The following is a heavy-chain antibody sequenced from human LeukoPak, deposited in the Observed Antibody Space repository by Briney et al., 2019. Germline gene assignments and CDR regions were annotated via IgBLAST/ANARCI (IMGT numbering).Heavy chain of an antibody. V-gene: IGHV3-7*01. Sequence: PGGSLRLSCTASGFTFSRYWMGWVRQAPGKGLEWVANRNEDGNKKYYVDSVKGRFTISRDNAKNSLYLQMNSLRAEDTAVYYCARVYSYGPLDYWGQGTLVTVSS. CDR3: ARVYSYGPLDY. CDR1: GFTFSRYW. D-gene: IGHD5-18*01. J-gene: IGHJ4*02. CDR2: RNEDGNKK.